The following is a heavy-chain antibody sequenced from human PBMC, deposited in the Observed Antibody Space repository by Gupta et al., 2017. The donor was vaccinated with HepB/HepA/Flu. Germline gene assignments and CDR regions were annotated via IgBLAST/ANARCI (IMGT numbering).Heavy chain of an antibody. J-gene: IGHJ4*02. CDR3: ARESATGYFDY. Sequence: QVQRVESGGGAVQPGRSLRPSCAALGFTFSSYAMHWVRQAPGKGLEWVAVISYDGSNKYYTDSVKGRFTISRDNSKNTLYLQMNSLRAEDTAVYYCARESATGYFDYWGQGTLVTVSS. D-gene: IGHD5-24*01. CDR1: GFTFSSYA. CDR2: ISYDGSNK. V-gene: IGHV3-30-3*01.